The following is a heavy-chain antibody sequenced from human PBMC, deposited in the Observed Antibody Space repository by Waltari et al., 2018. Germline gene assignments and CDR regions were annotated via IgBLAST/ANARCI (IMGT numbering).Heavy chain of an antibody. J-gene: IGHJ6*02. CDR1: GYTFTSYY. CDR3: AREGGHCSGGSCYGMDV. CDR2: INPSGGST. V-gene: IGHV1-46*01. Sequence: QVQLVQSGAEVKKPGASVKVSCKASGYTFTSYYMHWVRQAPGQGLEWMGIINPSGGSTSYAQKFQGRVTMTRDTSTSTVYMELSSLRSEDTAVYYCAREGGHCSGGSCYGMDVWGQGTTVTVSS. D-gene: IGHD2-15*01.